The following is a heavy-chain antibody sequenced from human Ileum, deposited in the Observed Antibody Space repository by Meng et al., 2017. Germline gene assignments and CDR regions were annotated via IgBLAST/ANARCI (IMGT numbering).Heavy chain of an antibody. CDR3: ARDLFKIWGDTWDDY. CDR2: ITKNGNTV. CDR1: GFTFSAFE. J-gene: IGHJ4*02. V-gene: IGHV3-48*03. Sequence: GGSLRLSCAASGFTFSAFEMNWVRQAPGKGLEWISYITKNGNTVFYADSVKGRFTVSRDNAKNSLYLQMNSLRGEDTAVYYCARDLFKIWGDTWDDYWGQRTLVTVSS. D-gene: IGHD3-16*01.